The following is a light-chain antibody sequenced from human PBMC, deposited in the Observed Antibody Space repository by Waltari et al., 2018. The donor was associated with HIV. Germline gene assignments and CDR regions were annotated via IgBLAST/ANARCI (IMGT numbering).Light chain of an antibody. Sequence: DIHMTQSPSSLSASVGDRVTITCQANQDISNSLYWYQLKPGKAPRLLIYDASKLEVGAPSRFSGSGSGTNFTFTITSLQPEDFATYSCQQYHQFLGNVGQGTRL. J-gene: IGKJ5*01. CDR2: DAS. CDR1: QDISNS. CDR3: QQYHQFLGN. V-gene: IGKV1-33*01.